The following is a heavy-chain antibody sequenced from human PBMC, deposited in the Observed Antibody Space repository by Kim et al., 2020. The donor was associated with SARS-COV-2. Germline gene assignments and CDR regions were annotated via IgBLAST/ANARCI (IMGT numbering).Heavy chain of an antibody. CDR1: GDSVSSNSAA. J-gene: IGHJ6*02. CDR3: ARGKEYQLPRYYYYGMDV. D-gene: IGHD2-2*01. CDR2: TYYRSKWYN. V-gene: IGHV6-1*01. Sequence: SQTLSLTCAISGDSVSSNSAAWNWIRQSPSRGLEWLGRTYYRSKWYNDYAVSVKSRITINPDTSKNQFSLQLNSVTPEDTAVYYCARGKEYQLPRYYYYGMDVWGQGTTVTVSS.